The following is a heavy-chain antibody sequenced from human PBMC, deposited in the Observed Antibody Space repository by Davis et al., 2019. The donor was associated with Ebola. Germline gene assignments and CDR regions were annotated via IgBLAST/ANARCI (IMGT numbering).Heavy chain of an antibody. CDR1: GFTFSSYW. D-gene: IGHD2-2*02. Sequence: GESLKISCAASGFTFSSYWMSFVRQAPGKGLEWVANIKQDGSQKYYADSVKGRFTISRDNAKNSLYLQMNSLRAEDTAVYYCASRIVVVPAAIWADYYYGMDVWGQGTTVTVSS. CDR2: IKQDGSQK. CDR3: ASRIVVVPAAIWADYYYGMDV. V-gene: IGHV3-7*01. J-gene: IGHJ6*02.